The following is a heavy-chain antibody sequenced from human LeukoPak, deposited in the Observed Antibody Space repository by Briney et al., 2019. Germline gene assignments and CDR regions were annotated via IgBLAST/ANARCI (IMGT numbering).Heavy chain of an antibody. D-gene: IGHD5-18*01. CDR2: INPSGGST. Sequence: PSVKVSCKPSGYTFTSYYMHWVRQAPGQGLEWMGIINPSGGSTSYAQKFQGRVTMTRDTSTRTVYMELSRLRSEDTAVYYCASGGYSYQRGIDYWGQGTLVTVSS. J-gene: IGHJ4*02. CDR3: ASGGYSYQRGIDY. CDR1: GYTFTSYY. V-gene: IGHV1-46*01.